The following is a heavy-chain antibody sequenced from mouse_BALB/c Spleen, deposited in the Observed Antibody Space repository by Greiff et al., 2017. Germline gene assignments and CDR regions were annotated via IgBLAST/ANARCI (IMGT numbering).Heavy chain of an antibody. CDR1: GFTFSSYG. D-gene: IGHD1-1*01. CDR3: ATGSSLFDY. V-gene: IGHV5-6-3*01. Sequence: DVKLVESGGGLVQPGGSLKLSCAASGFTFSSYGMSWVRQTPDKRLELVATINSNGGSTYYPYSVKGRFTISRDNAKNTLYLQMSSLKSEDTAMYYCATGSSLFDYWGQGTTLTVSS. J-gene: IGHJ2*01. CDR2: INSNGGST.